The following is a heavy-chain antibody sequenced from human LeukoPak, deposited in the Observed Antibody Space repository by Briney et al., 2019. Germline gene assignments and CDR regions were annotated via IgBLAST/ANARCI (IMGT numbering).Heavy chain of an antibody. D-gene: IGHD5-18*01. V-gene: IGHV3-74*01. J-gene: IGHJ4*02. CDR2: VDNDGSGT. Sequence: GGSLRLSCAASGFSFSNYWMHWVRQVPGEGLVWVSRVDNDGSGTTYADSVKGRFTISRDNAKNTVYLQMSSLRAEDTAVYYCARSQRGYSYGEHWGQGTPVTVSS. CDR1: GFSFSNYW. CDR3: ARSQRGYSYGEH.